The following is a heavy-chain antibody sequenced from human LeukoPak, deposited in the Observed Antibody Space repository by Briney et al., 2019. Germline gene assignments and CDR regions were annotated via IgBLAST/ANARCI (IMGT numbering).Heavy chain of an antibody. D-gene: IGHD1-26*01. Sequence: SETLSLTCTVSGGSISSYYWSWIRQPPGKGLEWIGYIYYSGSTNYNPSLKSRVTISVDTSKNQFSLKLSSVTAADTAVYYCAAALVLGATMRDPYFDYWGQGTLVTVSS. J-gene: IGHJ4*02. CDR2: IYYSGST. CDR3: AAALVLGATMRDPYFDY. V-gene: IGHV4-59*01. CDR1: GGSISSYY.